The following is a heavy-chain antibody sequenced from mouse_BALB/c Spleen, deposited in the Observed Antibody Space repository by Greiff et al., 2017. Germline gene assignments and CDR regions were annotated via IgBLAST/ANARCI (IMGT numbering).Heavy chain of an antibody. V-gene: IGHV1-4*01. CDR1: GYTFTSYT. Sequence: VQLQQSGAELARPGASVKMSCKASGYTFTSYTMHWVKQRPGQGLEWIAYINPSSGYTNYNQKFKDKATLTADKSSSTAYMQLTSLTSEDSAVYYCASGIYYGNEGYWGQGTTLTVSS. J-gene: IGHJ2*01. D-gene: IGHD2-1*01. CDR2: INPSSGYT. CDR3: ASGIYYGNEGY.